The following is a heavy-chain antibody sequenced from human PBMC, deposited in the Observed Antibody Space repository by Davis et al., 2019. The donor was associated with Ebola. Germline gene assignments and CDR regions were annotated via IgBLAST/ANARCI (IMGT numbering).Heavy chain of an antibody. CDR1: GFTFSGSA. CDR2: IRSKANSYAT. J-gene: IGHJ4*02. V-gene: IGHV3-73*01. D-gene: IGHD1-26*01. Sequence: GESLKIPCAASGFTFSGSAMHWVRQASGKGLEWVGRIRSKANSYATAYAASVKGRFTISRDDSKNTAYLQMNSLKTEDTAVYYCTSGSYPFDYWGQGTLVTVSS. CDR3: TSGSYPFDY.